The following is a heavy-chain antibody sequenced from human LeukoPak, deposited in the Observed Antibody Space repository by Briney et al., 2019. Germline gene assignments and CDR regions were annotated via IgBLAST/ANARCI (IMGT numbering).Heavy chain of an antibody. CDR3: ARCRDGYNTVFDY. CDR1: GGTFSSYA. D-gene: IGHD5-24*01. CDR2: VNPSGGST. J-gene: IGHJ4*02. V-gene: IGHV1-46*01. Sequence: ASVKVSCKASGGTFSSYAISWVRQAPGRGLEWMGIVNPSGGSTSYAQKFQGRVTMTRDTSTSTVYMELSSLRSEDTAVYYCARCRDGYNTVFDYWGQGTLVTVSS.